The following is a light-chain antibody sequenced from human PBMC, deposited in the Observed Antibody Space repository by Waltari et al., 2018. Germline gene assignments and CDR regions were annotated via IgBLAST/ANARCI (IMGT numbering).Light chain of an antibody. J-gene: IGKJ1*01. V-gene: IGKV3-15*01. CDR1: QSIGIN. CDR3: QQFNDWPRT. CDR2: EAS. Sequence: EVVMTQSPATLSVSQGERATLSCRASQSIGINMVWYQQRPGQAPRRLIYEASMRATGSPARFSGSGSGTEFTLTISSVQSEDAAVYYCQQFNDWPRTCGQGTKVEIK.